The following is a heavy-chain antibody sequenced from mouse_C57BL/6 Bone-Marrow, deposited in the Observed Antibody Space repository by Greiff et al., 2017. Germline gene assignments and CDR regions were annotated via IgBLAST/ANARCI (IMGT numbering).Heavy chain of an antibody. D-gene: IGHD4-1*01. V-gene: IGHV1-19*01. J-gene: IGHJ2*01. Sequence: EVKLQQSGPVLVKPGASVKMSCKASGYTFTDYYMNWVKQSHGKSLEWIGVINPYNGGTSYNQKFKGKATLTVDTYASTAYMELNSLPSDDSAVYYCAREVNLITGTLYFDYWGQVTTLTVSS. CDR2: INPYNGGT. CDR1: GYTFTDYY. CDR3: AREVNLITGTLYFDY.